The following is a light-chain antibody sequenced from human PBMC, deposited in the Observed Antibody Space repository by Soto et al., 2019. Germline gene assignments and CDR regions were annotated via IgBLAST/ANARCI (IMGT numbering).Light chain of an antibody. CDR3: QSYDRFLSVWL. CDR2: ANN. Sequence: QSVLTQPPSVSGAPGQRVTISCTGSSSNTGAGYDVHWYQQLPGTVPKLLIYANNNRPSGVPDRFSGSKSGTSASLAITGLQAEDEADYYCQSYDRFLSVWLFGGGTKLTVL. CDR1: SSNTGAGYD. J-gene: IGLJ3*02. V-gene: IGLV1-40*01.